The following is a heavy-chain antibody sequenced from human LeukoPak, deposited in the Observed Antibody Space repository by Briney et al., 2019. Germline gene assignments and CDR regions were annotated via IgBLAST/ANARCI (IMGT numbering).Heavy chain of an antibody. CDR2: INTDGTVT. Sequence: GGSLRLSCAASGFTFSKYWMLWVRQAPGRGLKSVSRINTDGTVTTYADSVKGRFTVSRDNADNTMFLQMNSVRDEDTAVYYCATKQWLAPPPDSWGQGTPVTVSS. CDR3: ATKQWLAPPPDS. J-gene: IGHJ4*02. CDR1: GFTFSKYW. D-gene: IGHD6-19*01. V-gene: IGHV3-74*01.